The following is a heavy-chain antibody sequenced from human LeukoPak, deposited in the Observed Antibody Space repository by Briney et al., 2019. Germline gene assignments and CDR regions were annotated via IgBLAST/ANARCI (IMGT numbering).Heavy chain of an antibody. J-gene: IGHJ5*02. Sequence: ASVKVSCKASGYTFTTYGINWVRQAPGQGLEWMGWISAYNDHTKYAQKFQGRVTMTTDTSTSTAYMELRSLRSDDTAVYYCARASGSYSQKYNWFDPWGQGTLVTVSS. CDR1: GYTFTTYG. CDR3: ARASGSYSQKYNWFDP. D-gene: IGHD1-26*01. V-gene: IGHV1-18*01. CDR2: ISAYNDHT.